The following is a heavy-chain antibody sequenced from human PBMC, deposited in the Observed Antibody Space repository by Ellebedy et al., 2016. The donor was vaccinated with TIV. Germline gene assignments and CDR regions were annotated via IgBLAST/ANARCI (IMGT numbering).Heavy chain of an antibody. D-gene: IGHD3-10*01. Sequence: GESLKISCAASGFTFNSYAMSWVRQAPGKGLEWVSTISHTGTRTYYTNSVEGRFIISRGISKRARFLQMNSLRAEDTAVYYGPKGRGGGSDASAPRYYFDSWGLGTLVTVSS. CDR2: ISHTGTRT. CDR3: PKGRGGGSDASAPRYYFDS. V-gene: IGHV3-23*01. J-gene: IGHJ4*02. CDR1: GFTFNSYA.